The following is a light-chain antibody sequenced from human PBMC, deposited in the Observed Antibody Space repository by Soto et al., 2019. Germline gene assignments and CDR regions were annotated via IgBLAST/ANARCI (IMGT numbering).Light chain of an antibody. J-gene: IGKJ1*01. CDR3: QQYNNWART. CDR2: GAS. Sequence: EIVMTQSPATLSLSPGERATLSCRASQSVSNNYLAWYQQKPGQAPRLLIYGASNRATGIPDRFSGSGSGTDFTLTISRLEPEDFAVYFCQQYNNWARTFGQGTKVDIK. CDR1: QSVSNNY. V-gene: IGKV3D-20*02.